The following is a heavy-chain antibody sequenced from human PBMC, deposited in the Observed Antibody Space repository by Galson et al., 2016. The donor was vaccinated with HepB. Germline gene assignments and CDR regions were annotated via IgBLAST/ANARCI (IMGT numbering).Heavy chain of an antibody. CDR1: GGSINGHY. J-gene: IGHJ4*02. CDR3: ARSDTSTAQPLDS. Sequence: SETLSLTCTVSGGSINGHYWSWIRQPPGKGLEWIGDIYYSGHTKYNPSLQSRATISKDMSKNQFSLRLSSVTAADAAVYYCARSDTSTAQPLDSWGQGTLVTVFS. V-gene: IGHV4-59*11. CDR2: IYYSGHT. D-gene: IGHD5-18*01.